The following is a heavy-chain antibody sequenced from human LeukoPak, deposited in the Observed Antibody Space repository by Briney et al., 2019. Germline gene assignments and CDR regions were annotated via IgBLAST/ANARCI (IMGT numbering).Heavy chain of an antibody. CDR1: GYTFTSYG. Sequence: SAKVSCKASGYTFTSYGISWVRQAPGQGLEWMGGIIPIFGTANYAQKFQGRVTITADKSTSTAYMELSSLRSEDTAVYYCARVDTAIKRPYWGQGTLVTVSS. CDR3: ARVDTAIKRPY. J-gene: IGHJ4*02. V-gene: IGHV1-69*06. CDR2: IIPIFGTA. D-gene: IGHD5-18*01.